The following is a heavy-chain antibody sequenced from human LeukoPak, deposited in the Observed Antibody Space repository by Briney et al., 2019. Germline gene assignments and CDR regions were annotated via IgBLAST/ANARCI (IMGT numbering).Heavy chain of an antibody. Sequence: ASVKVSCKASGYTFSNHAMNWVRQAPGRGLEWMGWINPNSGGTNYAQKFQGRVTMTRDTSISTAYMKLSRLRSDDTAVYYCARGYCSSTSCYHNYFDYWGQGTLVTVSS. J-gene: IGHJ4*02. CDR3: ARGYCSSTSCYHNYFDY. CDR2: INPNSGGT. V-gene: IGHV1-2*02. CDR1: GYTFSNHA. D-gene: IGHD2-2*01.